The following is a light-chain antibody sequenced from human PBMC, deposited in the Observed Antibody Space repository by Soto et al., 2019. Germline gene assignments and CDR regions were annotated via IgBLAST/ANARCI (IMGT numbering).Light chain of an antibody. CDR1: QSISSW. V-gene: IGKV1-5*03. CDR2: KAS. CDR3: QQYTSYWT. Sequence: TLSASVGDRVTITCRASQSISSWLAWYQQKPGKAPKLLIFKASSLESGVPSRFSGSGSGTEFTLTISSLQPDDFATYYCQQYTSYWTFGQGTKVDIK. J-gene: IGKJ1*01.